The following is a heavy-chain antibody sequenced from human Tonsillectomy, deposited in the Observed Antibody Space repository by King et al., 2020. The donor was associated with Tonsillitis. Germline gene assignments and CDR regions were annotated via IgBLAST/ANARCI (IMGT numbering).Heavy chain of an antibody. V-gene: IGHV3-30*19. CDR3: AGERLYSSGWGLDC. CDR1: GFTFSSYG. D-gene: IGHD6-19*01. Sequence: HVQLVESGGGVVQPGRSLSLSCAASGFTFSSYGMHWVRQAPGKGLEWVAVISFDGSRKNYADSVKGRFTISRDGSNNTLYLQMNSLRADDTAVYYCAGERLYSSGWGLDCWGQGTLLSVSS. J-gene: IGHJ4*02. CDR2: ISFDGSRK.